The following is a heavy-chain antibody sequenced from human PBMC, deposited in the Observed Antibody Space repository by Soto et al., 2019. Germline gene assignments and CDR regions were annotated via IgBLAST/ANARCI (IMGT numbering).Heavy chain of an antibody. CDR2: IYYSGST. CDR1: GGSISSSSYY. CDR3: ARHCPPYYDFWSGPSAPIDY. D-gene: IGHD3-3*01. J-gene: IGHJ4*02. Sequence: QLQLQESGPGLVKPSETLSLTCTVSGGSISSSSYYWGWIRQPPGKGLEWIGGIYYSGSTYYNPSLKSRVTISVDTSKNQFSLKLSSVTAADTAVYYCARHCPPYYDFWSGPSAPIDYWGQGTLVTVSS. V-gene: IGHV4-39*01.